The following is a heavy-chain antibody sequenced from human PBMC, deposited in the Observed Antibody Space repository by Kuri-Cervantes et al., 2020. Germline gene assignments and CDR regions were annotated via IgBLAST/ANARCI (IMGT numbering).Heavy chain of an antibody. CDR1: GFTFSSYG. CDR2: TKQDGSEK. CDR3: AKDTRYNWNYKKAYYMDV. V-gene: IGHV3-7*03. Sequence: GESLKISCAASGFTFSSYGMHWVRQAPGKGLEWVANTKQDGSEKYHADSVRGRFPISRDNAKNSLYLQMSGLRAEDTALYYCAKDTRYNWNYKKAYYMDVWGKGTTVTVSS. J-gene: IGHJ6*03. D-gene: IGHD1-7*01.